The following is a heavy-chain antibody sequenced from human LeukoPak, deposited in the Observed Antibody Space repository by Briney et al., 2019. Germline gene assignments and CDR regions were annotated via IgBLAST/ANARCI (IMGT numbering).Heavy chain of an antibody. J-gene: IGHJ6*03. CDR3: ASALVLGGKYYMDV. D-gene: IGHD1-26*01. Sequence: ASVKVSXKASGYTFTGYYMHWVRQAPGQGLEWMGWINPNSGGTNYAQKFQGRVTMTRDTSISTAYMELSRLRSDDTAVYYCASALVLGGKYYMDVWGKGTTVTVSS. CDR2: INPNSGGT. V-gene: IGHV1-2*02. CDR1: GYTFTGYY.